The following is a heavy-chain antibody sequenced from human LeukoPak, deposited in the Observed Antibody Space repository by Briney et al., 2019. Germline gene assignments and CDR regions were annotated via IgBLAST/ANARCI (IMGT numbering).Heavy chain of an antibody. CDR2: IIPIFGTA. CDR1: GGTFSSYA. Sequence: SVKVSCKASGGTFSSYAISWVRQAPGQGLEWMGGIIPIFGTANYAQKFQGRVTITADESTSTAYMELSSLRSEDTAVYYCARGAVYRHQPLYYYYGMDVWGQGTTVTVSS. J-gene: IGHJ6*02. D-gene: IGHD2-8*01. V-gene: IGHV1-69*13. CDR3: ARGAVYRHQPLYYYYGMDV.